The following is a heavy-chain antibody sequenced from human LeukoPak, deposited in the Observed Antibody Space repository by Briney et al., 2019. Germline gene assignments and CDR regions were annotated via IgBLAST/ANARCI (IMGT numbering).Heavy chain of an antibody. Sequence: GASVKVSCKASGYTFTGYYMHWVRQAPGQGLEWMGWINPNSGGTNYAQKFQGRVTMTRDTSISTAYMELSRLRSDDTAVYYCARRGVAWEPRALAYYYYMDVWGKGTTVTVSS. V-gene: IGHV1-2*02. CDR2: INPNSGGT. D-gene: IGHD1-26*01. CDR3: ARRGVAWEPRALAYYYYMDV. CDR1: GYTFTGYY. J-gene: IGHJ6*03.